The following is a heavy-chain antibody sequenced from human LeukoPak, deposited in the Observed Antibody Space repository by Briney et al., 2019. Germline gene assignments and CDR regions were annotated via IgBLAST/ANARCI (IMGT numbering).Heavy chain of an antibody. CDR3: ARAPYDSSGYYLPDAFDI. Sequence: QPGGSLRLSCAASGFTFSSYSMNWVRQAPGKGLGWVSYISSSSSTIYYADSVKGRFTISRDNAKNSLYLQMNSLRAEDTAVYYCARAPYDSSGYYLPDAFDIWGQGTMVTVSS. J-gene: IGHJ3*02. V-gene: IGHV3-48*01. CDR2: ISSSSSTI. CDR1: GFTFSSYS. D-gene: IGHD3-22*01.